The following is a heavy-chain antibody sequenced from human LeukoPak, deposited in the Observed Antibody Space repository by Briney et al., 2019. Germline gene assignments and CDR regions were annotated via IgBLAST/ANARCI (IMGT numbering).Heavy chain of an antibody. D-gene: IGHD4-11*01. CDR1: GGSISSGGYY. CDR2: IYHSGST. Sequence: PSETLSLTCTVSGGSISSGGYYWSWIRQPPGKGLEWIGYIYHSGSTYYNPSLKSRVTISVDRSKNQFSLKLSSVTAADTAVYYCARYRHYYYYMDVWGKGTTVTVSS. CDR3: ARYRHYYYYMDV. V-gene: IGHV4-30-2*01. J-gene: IGHJ6*03.